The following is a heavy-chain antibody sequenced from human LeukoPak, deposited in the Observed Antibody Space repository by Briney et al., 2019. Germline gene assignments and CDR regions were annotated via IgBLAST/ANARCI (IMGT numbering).Heavy chain of an antibody. CDR1: GGSISSGGYY. CDR3: ARDSYYYDSSGLN. CDR2: IYYSGST. J-gene: IGHJ4*02. Sequence: SETLSLTCTVSGGSISSGGYYWSWIRQHPGKGLEWIGYIYYSGSTYYNPSLKSRVTISVDTSKNQFSLKLSSVTAADTAVYYCARDSYYYDSSGLNWGQGTLVTVSS. V-gene: IGHV4-31*03. D-gene: IGHD3-22*01.